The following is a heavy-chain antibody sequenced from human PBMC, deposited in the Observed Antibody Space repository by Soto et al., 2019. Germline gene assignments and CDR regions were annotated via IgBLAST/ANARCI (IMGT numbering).Heavy chain of an antibody. Sequence: GGSLRLSCAASGFTFSSYAMHWVRQAPGKGLEWVAVISYDGSNKYYADSVKGRFTISRDNSKNTLYLQMNSLRAEDTAVYYWARPRDPYILTGYYFDYWGQGTLVTVS. CDR3: ARPRDPYILTGYYFDY. CDR1: GFTFSSYA. CDR2: ISYDGSNK. J-gene: IGHJ4*02. D-gene: IGHD3-9*01. V-gene: IGHV3-30-3*01.